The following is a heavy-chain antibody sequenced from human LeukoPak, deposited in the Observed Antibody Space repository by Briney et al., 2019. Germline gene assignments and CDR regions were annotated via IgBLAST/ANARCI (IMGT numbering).Heavy chain of an antibody. Sequence: PGGSLRLSCAASGFTFSSYAMHWVRQAPGKGLEWVAVISYDGSNKYYADSVKGRFTISRDNAKNSLYLQMNSLRAEDTAVYYCARFNKQIRLQLNWFDPWGQGTLVTVSS. V-gene: IGHV3-30-3*01. CDR3: ARFNKQIRLQLNWFDP. CDR1: GFTFSSYA. J-gene: IGHJ5*02. CDR2: ISYDGSNK. D-gene: IGHD5-18*01.